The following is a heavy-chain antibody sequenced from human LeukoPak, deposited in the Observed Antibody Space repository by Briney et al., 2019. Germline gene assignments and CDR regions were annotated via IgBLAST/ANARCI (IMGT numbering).Heavy chain of an antibody. J-gene: IGHJ4*02. CDR3: ASASPTIVWWELPTSHSY. CDR2: INPSGSTI. D-gene: IGHD1-26*01. CDR1: GFTFSTYA. Sequence: KSGGSLRLSCAASGFTFSTYAMNWVRQAPGRGLEWVSSINPSGSTIFYADSVKGRFTISRDNAKNSLYLQMNSLRAEDTAVYYCASASPTIVWWELPTSHSYWGQGTLVTVSS. V-gene: IGHV3-21*01.